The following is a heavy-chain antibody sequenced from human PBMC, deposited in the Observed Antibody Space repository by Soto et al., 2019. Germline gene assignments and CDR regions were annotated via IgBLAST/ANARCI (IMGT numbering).Heavy chain of an antibody. V-gene: IGHV4-39*01. J-gene: IGHJ6*02. CDR1: GGSISSSSYY. CDR3: ARQGVEILWFGIYGMDV. D-gene: IGHD3-10*01. CDR2: IYYSGST. Sequence: SETLSLTCTVSGGSISSSSYYWGWIRQPPGKGLEWIGSIYYSGSTYYNPSLKSRVTISVDTSKNQFSLKLSSVTAADTAVYYCARQGVEILWFGIYGMDVWGQGITVTVSS.